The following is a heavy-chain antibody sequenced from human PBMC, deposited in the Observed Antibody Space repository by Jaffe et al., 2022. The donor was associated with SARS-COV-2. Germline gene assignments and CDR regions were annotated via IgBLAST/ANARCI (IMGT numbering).Heavy chain of an antibody. CDR2: IVVGSGNT. V-gene: IGHV1-58*01. D-gene: IGHD3-16*02. CDR1: GFTFTSSA. Sequence: QMQLVQSGPEVKKPGTSVKVSCKASGFTFTSSAVQWVRQARGQRLEWIGWIVVGSGNTNYAQKFQERVTITRDMSTSTAYMELSSLRSEDTAVYYCAAGLRLGELSLPGAFDIWGQGTMVTVSS. J-gene: IGHJ3*02. CDR3: AAGLRLGELSLPGAFDI.